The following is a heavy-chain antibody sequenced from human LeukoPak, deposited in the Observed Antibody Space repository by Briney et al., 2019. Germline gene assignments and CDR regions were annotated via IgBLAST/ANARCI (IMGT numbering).Heavy chain of an antibody. Sequence: PGGSLRLSCAASGFTFSSYWMTWVRQAPGKGLEWVANIQQDGSGKYCVDSVKGRFTISRVNAKNSLYLQMNSLRAEDTAVYYCARDPDYGGSGFFGDSWGQGTLVTVSS. V-gene: IGHV3-7*01. D-gene: IGHD4-23*01. CDR2: IQQDGSGK. J-gene: IGHJ4*02. CDR1: GFTFSSYW. CDR3: ARDPDYGGSGFFGDS.